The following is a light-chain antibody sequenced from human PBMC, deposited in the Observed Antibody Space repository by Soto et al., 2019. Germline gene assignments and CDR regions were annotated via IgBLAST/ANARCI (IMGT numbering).Light chain of an antibody. J-gene: IGKJ1*01. CDR1: QSVSSR. Sequence: IVMTQSPATLSVSPGARATLSCRASQSVSSRLAWYQQKRGQAPRLLIYDASTRATGIPARFSASVSGTEFNLNISSLQSEDGAVYSGQQYNNWPLTFGQGTKVDNK. CDR2: DAS. CDR3: QQYNNWPLT. V-gene: IGKV3-15*01.